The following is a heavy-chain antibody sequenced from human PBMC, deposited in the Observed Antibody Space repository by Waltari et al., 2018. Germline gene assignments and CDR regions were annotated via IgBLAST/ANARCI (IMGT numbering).Heavy chain of an antibody. Sequence: QLQLQESGPGLVKPSETLSLTCSASGGSITSSNYYWVWIRQPPGKGLEWVGSIYGCGGTYYTASLKSRVTISVDTSKNQFSLRLTSVTAADTAVYYCARRRDFYDSSGYYYEAFDIWGQGTMVTVSS. V-gene: IGHV4-39*01. CDR1: GGSITSSNYY. CDR2: IYGCGGT. D-gene: IGHD3-22*01. CDR3: ARRRDFYDSSGYYYEAFDI. J-gene: IGHJ3*02.